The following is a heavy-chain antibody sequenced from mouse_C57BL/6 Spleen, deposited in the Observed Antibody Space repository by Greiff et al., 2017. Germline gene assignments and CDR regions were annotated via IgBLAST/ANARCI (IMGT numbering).Heavy chain of an antibody. D-gene: IGHD1-1*01. CDR2: INPSNGGT. J-gene: IGHJ1*03. V-gene: IGHV1-53*01. CDR3: SRSYYGSSSGYFDV. Sequence: VQLQQPGTELVKPGASVKLSCKASGYTFTSYWMHWVKQRPGKGLEWIGNINPSNGGTNYNEKFKSKATLTVDKSSSTAYMQLSSLTSEDSSVYYWSRSYYGSSSGYFDVWGTGTTVTVSS. CDR1: GYTFTSYW.